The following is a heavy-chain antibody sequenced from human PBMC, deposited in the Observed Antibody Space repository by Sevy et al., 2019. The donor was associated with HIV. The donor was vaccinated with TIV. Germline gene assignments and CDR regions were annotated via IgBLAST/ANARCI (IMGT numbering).Heavy chain of an antibody. CDR2: ISGSAGTT. Sequence: GGYLRLSCAASGFTFSSYAMSWVRQAPGKGLEWVSTISGSAGTTNYADSVKGRFTISRDNFKNTLYLQMNSLRAEDPAVYYCAKRPSSAVTGTRFDYWGQGTLVTVSS. V-gene: IGHV3-23*01. CDR3: AKRPSSAVTGTRFDY. CDR1: GFTFSSYA. D-gene: IGHD6-19*01. J-gene: IGHJ4*02.